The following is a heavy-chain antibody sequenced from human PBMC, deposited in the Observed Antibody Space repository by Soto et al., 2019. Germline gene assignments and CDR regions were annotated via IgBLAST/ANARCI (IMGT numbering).Heavy chain of an antibody. J-gene: IGHJ6*02. CDR3: ASTSGVSRYYGMDV. CDR1: GGSISSSNW. Sequence: PXETLSLTCAVSGGSISSSNWWGWVRQPPGKGLEWIGEIYHSGSTNYNPSLKSRVTISVDKSKNQFSLKLSSVTAADTAVYYCASTSGVSRYYGMDVWGQGTTVTVYS. CDR2: IYHSGST. V-gene: IGHV4-4*02.